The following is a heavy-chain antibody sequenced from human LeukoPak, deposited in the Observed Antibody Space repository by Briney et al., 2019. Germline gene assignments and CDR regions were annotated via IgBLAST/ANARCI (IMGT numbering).Heavy chain of an antibody. CDR3: ARDRIGGSLFDP. D-gene: IGHD2-15*01. Sequence: SQTLSLTCAISGDNVSSNITAWNWIRQSPSRGLESLGRTYYRSKWYNDYAVSVKSRITINPNTSKNHFSLQLNSVTPEDTAVYYCARDRIGGSLFDPWGQGTLVTVSS. J-gene: IGHJ5*02. V-gene: IGHV6-1*01. CDR2: TYYRSKWYN. CDR1: GDNVSSNITA.